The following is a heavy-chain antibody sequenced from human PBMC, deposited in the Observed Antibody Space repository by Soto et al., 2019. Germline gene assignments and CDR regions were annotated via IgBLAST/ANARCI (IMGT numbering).Heavy chain of an antibody. CDR1: CYTFTSYG. CDR3: ARGRRASIAGALWAAWGMDV. V-gene: IGHV1-18*01. Sequence: GASVKVSCKASCYTFTSYGISWVRQAPGQGLEWMGWISAYNGNTNYAQKLQGRVTMTTDTSTSTAYMELRSLRSDDTAVYYCARGRRASIAGALWAAWGMDVWGQGTTVTVSS. CDR2: ISAYNGNT. D-gene: IGHD6-19*01. J-gene: IGHJ6*02.